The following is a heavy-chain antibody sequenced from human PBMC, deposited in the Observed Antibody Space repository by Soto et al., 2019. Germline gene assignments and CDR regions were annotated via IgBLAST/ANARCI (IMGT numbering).Heavy chain of an antibody. J-gene: IGHJ4*03. CDR3: AKDPNGAYIGGFEF. CDR2: ISASGGRT. V-gene: IGHV3-23*01. CDR1: GFTFRSYA. Sequence: PGGALRLSCAASGFTFRSYAMSWVRQAPGKGPEWVSGISASGGRTYYADSVKGRFTISRDNSRDTLSLQLNGLRVEDTAVYYCAKDPNGAYIGGFEFWRQGTMVTVSS. D-gene: IGHD4-17*01.